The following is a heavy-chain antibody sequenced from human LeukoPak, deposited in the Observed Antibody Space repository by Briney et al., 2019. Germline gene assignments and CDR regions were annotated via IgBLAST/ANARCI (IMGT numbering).Heavy chain of an antibody. CDR2: MFYSGST. CDR3: ASTRIVGATVFDY. V-gene: IGHV4-59*01. J-gene: IGHJ4*02. D-gene: IGHD1-26*01. Sequence: SETLSLTCSVSGDSISSYYWNWIRQPPGKELEWIGYMFYSGSTKYSPSLKSRVTISVDMSKNQFSLKLSSVTAADTAVYYCASTRIVGATVFDYWGQGTLVTVSS. CDR1: GDSISSYY.